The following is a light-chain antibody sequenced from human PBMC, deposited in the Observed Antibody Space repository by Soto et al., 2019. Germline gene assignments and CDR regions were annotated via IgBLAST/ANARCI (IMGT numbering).Light chain of an antibody. V-gene: IGLV4-69*01. J-gene: IGLJ3*02. Sequence: QPVLTQSPSASASLGASVTLTCTLSSGHSSYAIAWHQQQPEKGPRYLMKLNSDGSHSKGDGIPDRFSGSSSGAERYLTIASLQSEDEADYSCQTWGTGMGVFGGGTKLTV. CDR2: LNSDGSH. CDR1: SGHSSYA. CDR3: QTWGTGMGV.